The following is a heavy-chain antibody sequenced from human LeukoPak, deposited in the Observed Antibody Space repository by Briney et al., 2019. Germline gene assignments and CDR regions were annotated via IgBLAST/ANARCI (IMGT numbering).Heavy chain of an antibody. CDR3: ARGGVDYYGSGTYYLMYYFDY. Sequence: GGSLRLSCAASGFTVSSNYTSWVRQAPGKGLEWVSGISRSGGATYYADSVKGRFTISRDDPHNTLYLQMNSLRAEDTAVYFCARGGVDYYGSGTYYLMYYFDYWGQGALVTVSS. D-gene: IGHD3-10*01. V-gene: IGHV3-23*01. J-gene: IGHJ4*02. CDR2: ISRSGGAT. CDR1: GFTVSSNY.